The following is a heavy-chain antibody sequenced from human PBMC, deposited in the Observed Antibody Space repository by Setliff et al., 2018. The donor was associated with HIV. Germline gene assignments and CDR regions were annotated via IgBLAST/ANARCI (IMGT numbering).Heavy chain of an antibody. J-gene: IGHJ4*02. CDR2: ISGFNGNT. Sequence: GASVKVSCKASGYSFARYGLSWVRQAPGQGLEWMGWISGFNGNTKYAQSCQDRVAMTTETATSTAYMEMRSLRSDDTAVYFCARGPQSYVDVVPTIGRYYFDYWGQGTLVTVSS. V-gene: IGHV1-18*01. D-gene: IGHD5-12*01. CDR1: GYSFARYG. CDR3: ARGPQSYVDVVPTIGRYYFDY.